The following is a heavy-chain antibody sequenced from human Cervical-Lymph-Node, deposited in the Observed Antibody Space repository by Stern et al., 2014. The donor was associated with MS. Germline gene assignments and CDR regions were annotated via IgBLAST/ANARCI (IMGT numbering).Heavy chain of an antibody. Sequence: EVQLVQSGGGLVQPGGSLRLSCAASGFTFSSYDMHWVRQATGKGLEWVSAIGTAGDTYYPGSVKGRFTISRENAKNSLYLQMNSLRAGDTAVYYCARGAPYYDFWSGYSTPKFDPWGQGTLVTVSS. CDR3: ARGAPYYDFWSGYSTPKFDP. D-gene: IGHD3-3*01. CDR1: GFTFSSYD. V-gene: IGHV3-13*01. CDR2: IGTAGDT. J-gene: IGHJ5*02.